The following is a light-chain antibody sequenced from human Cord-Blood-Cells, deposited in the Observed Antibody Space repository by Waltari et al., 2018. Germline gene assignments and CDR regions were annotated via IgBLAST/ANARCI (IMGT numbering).Light chain of an antibody. CDR2: DAS. CDR1: QDISNY. V-gene: IGKV1-33*01. J-gene: IGKJ4*01. Sequence: EIQMTQSPSSLSASVGDRANITCQATQDISNYLNWYQQKPGKAPKLLIYDASNLETGVPSRFSGSGSGTDFTFTISSLQPEDIATYYCQQYDNLPPLTFGGGTKVEIK. CDR3: QQYDNLPPLT.